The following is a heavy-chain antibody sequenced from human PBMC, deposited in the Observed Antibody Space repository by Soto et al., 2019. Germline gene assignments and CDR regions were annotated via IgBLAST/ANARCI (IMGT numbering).Heavy chain of an antibody. Sequence: GGSLRLSCAASGFTFSSYSMNWVRQAPGKGLEWVSSISSSSSYIYYADSVKGRFTISRDNAKNSLYLQMNSLRAEDTAVYYCARGSTVPAAPNWFDPWGQGTLVTVSS. V-gene: IGHV3-21*01. CDR3: ARGSTVPAAPNWFDP. CDR2: ISSSSSYI. D-gene: IGHD2-2*01. CDR1: GFTFSSYS. J-gene: IGHJ5*02.